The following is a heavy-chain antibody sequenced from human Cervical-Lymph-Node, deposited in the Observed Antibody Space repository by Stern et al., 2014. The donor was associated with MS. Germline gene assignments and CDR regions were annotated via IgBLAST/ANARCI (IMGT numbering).Heavy chain of an antibody. CDR3: ALSSETSDRWYSLGYDL. D-gene: IGHD6-13*01. V-gene: IGHV1-69*01. CDR1: GGTFSKFP. J-gene: IGHJ5*02. Sequence: QVQLVQSGAEVTKPGSSVKVSCKASGGTFSKFPSSLVRQAPGQGLEWMGGIFPVFGTPTYAQEFRGRVTLTADVSTSTVYMELSSLRSDDTAVYYCALSSETSDRWYSLGYDLWGQGTLVTVSS. CDR2: IFPVFGTP.